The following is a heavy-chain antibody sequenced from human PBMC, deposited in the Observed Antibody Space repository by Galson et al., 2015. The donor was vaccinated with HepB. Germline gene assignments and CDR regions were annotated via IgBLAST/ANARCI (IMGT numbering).Heavy chain of an antibody. V-gene: IGHV3-15*01. Sequence: SLRLSCAASGFTFTNAWMSWVRQAPGKGLEWVGRIKSKTDGGTTDYAAPVKGRFTISRDDSKTTLFLQMNSLKTEDTAVYYCTTFSIRRKSGTTETTSPPKTDYWGQGTLVTVSS. J-gene: IGHJ4*02. CDR2: IKSKTDGGTT. CDR3: TTFSIRRKSGTTETTSPPKTDY. CDR1: GFTFTNAW. D-gene: IGHD1-1*01.